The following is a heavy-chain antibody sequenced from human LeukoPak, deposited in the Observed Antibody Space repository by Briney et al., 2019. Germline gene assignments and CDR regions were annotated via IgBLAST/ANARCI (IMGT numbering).Heavy chain of an antibody. Sequence: SETLSLTCTVSGGSISSYYWSWIRQPPGKGLEWIGYIYYSGSTNYNPSLKSRVTVSVDTSKNQFSLKLSSVTAADTAVYYCARANGDYDPLDYYYGMDVWGQGTTVTVSS. CDR1: GGSISSYY. J-gene: IGHJ6*02. CDR2: IYYSGST. D-gene: IGHD4-17*01. V-gene: IGHV4-59*01. CDR3: ARANGDYDPLDYYYGMDV.